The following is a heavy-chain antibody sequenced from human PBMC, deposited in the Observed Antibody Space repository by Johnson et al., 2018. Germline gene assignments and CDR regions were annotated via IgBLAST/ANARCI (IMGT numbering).Heavy chain of an antibody. V-gene: IGHV4-34*01. J-gene: IGHJ6*02. D-gene: IGHD6-13*01. Sequence: QVQLQQWGAGLLKPSETLSLTCAVYAGSFSGYYWRWVRQPPGKGLEWIGEVNHSGSTNYNPSLKSRVTISVDTSKNQFSLKLSSVTAADTAVYYCARAESSPHYGMDVWGQGTTVTVSS. CDR3: ARAESSPHYGMDV. CDR1: AGSFSGYY. CDR2: VNHSGST.